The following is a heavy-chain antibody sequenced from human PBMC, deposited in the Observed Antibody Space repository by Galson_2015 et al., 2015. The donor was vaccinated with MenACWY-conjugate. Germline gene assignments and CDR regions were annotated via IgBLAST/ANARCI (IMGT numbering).Heavy chain of an antibody. D-gene: IGHD4-11*01. CDR2: ISSASTYI. V-gene: IGHV3-21*01. Sequence: SLRLSCAASGFTFSSYTMSWVRQAPGKGLEWVSSISSASTYIFYADPVKGRFTISRDNAKNALFLQMDSLRAEDTAVYYCARDWDSTGECNWFDPWCQGTLDTVSS. J-gene: IGHJ5*02. CDR3: ARDWDSTGECNWFDP. CDR1: GFTFSSYT.